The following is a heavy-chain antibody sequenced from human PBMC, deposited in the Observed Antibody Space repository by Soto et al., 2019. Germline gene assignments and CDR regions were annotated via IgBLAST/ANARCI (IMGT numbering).Heavy chain of an antibody. Sequence: GESLKISCKGSGYSFTSYWIGWVRQMPGKGLEWMGIIYPGDSDTRYSPSFQGQVTISADKSISTAYLQWSSLKASDTAMYYCATGGGWLQNSNLRGLYFDYWGQGALVTVSS. CDR2: IYPGDSDT. CDR3: ATGGGWLQNSNLRGLYFDY. CDR1: GYSFTSYW. J-gene: IGHJ4*02. V-gene: IGHV5-51*01. D-gene: IGHD6-19*01.